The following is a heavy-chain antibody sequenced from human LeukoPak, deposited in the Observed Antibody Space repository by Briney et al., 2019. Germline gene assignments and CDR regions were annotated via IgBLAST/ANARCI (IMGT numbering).Heavy chain of an antibody. J-gene: IGHJ6*02. Sequence: GGSLRLSCAASGFTVSSNYMSWVRQAPGKGLEWVSVIYSGGSTYYADSVKGRSTISRDNSRNTLYLQMNSLRAEDTAVYYCAKDVRNSFAAYGMDVWGQGTTVTVSS. CDR3: AKDVRNSFAAYGMDV. CDR2: IYSGGST. D-gene: IGHD2-21*01. CDR1: GFTVSSNY. V-gene: IGHV3-53*01.